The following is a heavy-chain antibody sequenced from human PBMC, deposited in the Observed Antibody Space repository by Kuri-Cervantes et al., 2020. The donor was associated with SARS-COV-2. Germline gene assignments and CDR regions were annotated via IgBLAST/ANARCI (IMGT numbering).Heavy chain of an antibody. J-gene: IGHJ4*02. CDR2: ISYDGSNN. D-gene: IGHD2-2*01. CDR1: GFTFTSYA. Sequence: GESLKISCAASGFTFTSYAMHWVRQAPGKGLEWVAVISYDGSNNYYADSVKGRFTIPRDNSKNTLYLQMNSLRAEDTAVYYCRVWVPAATSDYWGQGTLVTVSS. CDR3: RVWVPAATSDY. V-gene: IGHV3-30-3*01.